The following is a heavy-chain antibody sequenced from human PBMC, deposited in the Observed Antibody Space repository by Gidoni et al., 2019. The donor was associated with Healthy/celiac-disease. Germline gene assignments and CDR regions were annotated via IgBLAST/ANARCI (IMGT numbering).Heavy chain of an antibody. J-gene: IGHJ4*02. Sequence: QVQLVQSGAEVKKPGASVKVSCKASGSTFTSYGISWVRQAPGQGPEWMGWISAYNGNTNYAQKLQGRVTMTTDTSTSTAYMELRSLRSDDTAVYYCARDDRGSSLWGHFDYWGQGTLVTVSS. D-gene: IGHD1-26*01. V-gene: IGHV1-18*01. CDR1: GSTFTSYG. CDR2: ISAYNGNT. CDR3: ARDDRGSSLWGHFDY.